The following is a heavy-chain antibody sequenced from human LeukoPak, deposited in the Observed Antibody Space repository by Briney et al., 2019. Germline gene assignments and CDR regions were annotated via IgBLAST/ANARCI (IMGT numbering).Heavy chain of an antibody. D-gene: IGHD6-19*01. J-gene: IGHJ2*01. CDR1: XXXXXXXGYS. V-gene: IGHV4-30-2*01. CDR3: ARDGEGSSGWYGGWYFDL. CDR2: XYHSGST. Sequence: TXXLTCAXXXXXXXXXGYSXXXXXQPXGXXLXXXXYXYHSGSTYYNPSLKSRVTISVDRSKNQFSLKLSSVTAADTAVYYCARDGEGSSGWYGGWYFDLWGRGTLVTVSS.